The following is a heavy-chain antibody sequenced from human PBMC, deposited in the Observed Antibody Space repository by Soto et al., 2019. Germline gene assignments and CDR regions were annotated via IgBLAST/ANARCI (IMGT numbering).Heavy chain of an antibody. CDR2: IRHDGSER. V-gene: IGHV3-7*01. D-gene: IGHD5-12*01. CDR1: GSTFSGYW. J-gene: IGHJ4*02. Sequence: GGSLRLSCVDSGSTFSGYWMTWVRQAPGKGLEWVANIRHDGSERNYVDSVKGRFTISRDNGRNSLYLEMNSLRAEDTAVYYCVRDRGHTGYDLHDLWGQGTLVTGSS. CDR3: VRDRGHTGYDLHDL.